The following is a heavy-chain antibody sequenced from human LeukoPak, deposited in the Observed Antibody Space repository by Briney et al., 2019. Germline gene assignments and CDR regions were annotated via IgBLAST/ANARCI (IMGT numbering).Heavy chain of an antibody. Sequence: SETLSLTCIVSGGSISNTNFYWAWIRQPPGKGLEWIGNIYYAGITSYSPSLKSRVTISVDTSKSQFSLRLTSVTAADTAVYYCARQVPGPYNYYGMDVWGQGTTVTVSS. CDR1: GGSISNTNFY. J-gene: IGHJ6*02. CDR3: ARQVPGPYNYYGMDV. V-gene: IGHV4-39*01. CDR2: IYYAGIT.